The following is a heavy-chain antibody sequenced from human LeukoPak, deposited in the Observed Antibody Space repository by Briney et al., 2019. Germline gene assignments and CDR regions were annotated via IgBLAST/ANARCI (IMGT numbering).Heavy chain of an antibody. D-gene: IGHD6-13*01. CDR2: INPNSGGT. CDR3: AREDSSSWYFDY. V-gene: IGHV1-2*02. CDR1: GYTFTGYY. J-gene: IGHJ4*02. Sequence: ASVTVSCKASGYTFTGYYMHWVRQAPGQGLEWMGWINPNSGGTNYAQKFQGRVTMTRDTSISTAYMELSRLRSDDTAVYYCAREDSSSWYFDYWGQGTLVTVSS.